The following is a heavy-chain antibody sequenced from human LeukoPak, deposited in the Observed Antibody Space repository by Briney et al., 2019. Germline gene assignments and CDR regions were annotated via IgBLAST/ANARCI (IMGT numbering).Heavy chain of an antibody. CDR3: SREASCDSTSCPQDY. CDR1: GYTFTRHF. V-gene: IGHV1-2*02. J-gene: IGHJ4*02. D-gene: IGHD2-2*01. CDR2: INPDTGVT. Sequence: ASVRGSCKASGYTFTRHFIFWVRQSPGQRLELMAWINPDTGVTNYAQKFQGRVTVASDTSISTAYLDISRLTSDDTALYYCSREASCDSTSCPQDYWGQGTLVTVSS.